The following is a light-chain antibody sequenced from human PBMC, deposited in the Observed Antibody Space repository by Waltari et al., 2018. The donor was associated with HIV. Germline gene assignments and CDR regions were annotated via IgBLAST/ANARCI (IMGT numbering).Light chain of an antibody. V-gene: IGLV1-47*01. CDR2: RNN. J-gene: IGLJ3*02. CDR3: ATWDDSLIWV. Sequence: QPVLTQPPSASGTPGHGVTISCSGSNSNIGTNSVYWYQHLPGMAPKLLIYRNNHRPSGIPDRFSGSRSGTSASLAISGLRSEDEADYYCATWDDSLIWVFGGGTKLTVL. CDR1: NSNIGTNS.